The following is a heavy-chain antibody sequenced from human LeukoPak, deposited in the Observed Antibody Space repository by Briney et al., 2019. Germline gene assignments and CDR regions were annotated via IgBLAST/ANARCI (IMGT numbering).Heavy chain of an antibody. CDR3: ARVSWPDSFDI. V-gene: IGHV4-61*02. J-gene: IGHJ3*02. CDR2: IYTSGST. D-gene: IGHD5-24*01. CDR1: GGSISSGSYY. Sequence: SQTLSLTCTVSGGSISSGSYYWSWIRQPAGKGLEWIGRIYTSGSTNYNPSLKSRVTISVDTSKNRFSLKLSSVTAADTAVYYCARVSWPDSFDIWGQGTMVTVSS.